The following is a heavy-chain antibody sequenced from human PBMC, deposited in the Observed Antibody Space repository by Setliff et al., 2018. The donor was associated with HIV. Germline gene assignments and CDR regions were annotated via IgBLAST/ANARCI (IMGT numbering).Heavy chain of an antibody. CDR2: INPSGGNT. J-gene: IGHJ6*03. D-gene: IGHD3-9*01. Sequence: ASVQVSCKASRYTFTDFYMHGVRQAPGQGREWVALINPSGGNTTYARNLEGRVTVTTDTSTDTVYMDLNSLRSDDTAVYYCARGGPLYDGLTAYNLYLNLYFFNMDVWGRGTTVTVSS. CDR1: RYTFTDFY. CDR3: ARGGPLYDGLTAYNLYLNLYFFNMDV. V-gene: IGHV1-46*01.